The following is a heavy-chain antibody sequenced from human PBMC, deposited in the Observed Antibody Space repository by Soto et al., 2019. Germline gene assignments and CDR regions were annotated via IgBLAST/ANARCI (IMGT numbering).Heavy chain of an antibody. J-gene: IGHJ4*02. CDR2: IIPIRGIA. V-gene: IGHV1-69*02. CDR3: WGHTVTAPPDY. Sequence: QVQLVQSGAEVKKPGSSVKVSCKASGGTFSSYTISWVRQAPGQGLEWMGRIIPIRGIANYAQKFQGRVTITADKSTSTAYMELSSLRSEDTAVYYCWGHTVTAPPDYWGQGTLVTVSS. D-gene: IGHD4-17*01. CDR1: GGTFSSYT.